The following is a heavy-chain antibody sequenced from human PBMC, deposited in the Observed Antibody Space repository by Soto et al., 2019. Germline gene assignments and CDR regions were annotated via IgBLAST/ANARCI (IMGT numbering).Heavy chain of an antibody. J-gene: IGHJ6*02. CDR1: GYSFTSYW. Sequence: PGESLKISCKGSGYSFTSYWIGWVRQMPGKGLEWMGIIYPGDSDTRYSPSFQGQVTISADKSISTAYLRWSSLKASDTAMYYCARMGGSGSYYYYYYYGMDVWGQGTTVTVSS. CDR3: ARMGGSGSYYYYYYYGMDV. CDR2: IYPGDSDT. D-gene: IGHD3-10*01. V-gene: IGHV5-51*01.